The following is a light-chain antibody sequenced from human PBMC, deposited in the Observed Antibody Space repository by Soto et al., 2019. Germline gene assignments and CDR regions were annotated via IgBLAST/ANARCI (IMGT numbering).Light chain of an antibody. CDR2: AAS. Sequence: DIQLTQSPSFLSASVGDRVTITCRASQGISSYLAWYQQKPGKAPKLLIYAASTLRSGVPSRFSGSGSGTEFTLTISSLQPEDFATYYCQQLNSYPIFTFGHGTKVDIK. CDR1: QGISSY. V-gene: IGKV1-9*01. J-gene: IGKJ3*01. CDR3: QQLNSYPIFT.